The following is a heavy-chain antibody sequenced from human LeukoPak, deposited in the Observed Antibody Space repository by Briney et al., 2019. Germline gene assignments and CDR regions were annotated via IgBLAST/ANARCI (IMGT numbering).Heavy chain of an antibody. D-gene: IGHD4-17*01. CDR2: IYSGGST. V-gene: IGHV3-66*01. CDR3: AREYGDYVYY. Sequence: GGSLRLSCAASGFSVSNNYMSWVRQAPGKGLEWVSVIYSGGSTFYADSVKGRFTISRDNSKNTLYLQMNSLRAEDTAVYYCAREYGDYVYYWGQGTLVTVSS. CDR1: GFSVSNNY. J-gene: IGHJ4*02.